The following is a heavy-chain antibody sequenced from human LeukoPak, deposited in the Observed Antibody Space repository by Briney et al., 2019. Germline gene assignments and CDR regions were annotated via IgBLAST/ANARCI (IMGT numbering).Heavy chain of an antibody. J-gene: IGHJ4*02. CDR2: IYYSGST. D-gene: IGHD1-26*01. V-gene: IGHV4-39*07. CDR3: ARDLYSGSWDY. CDR1: GGSISSSSYY. Sequence: SETLSLTCTVSGGSISSSSYYWGWIRQPPGKGLEWIGSIYYSGSTYYNPSLKSRVTISVDTSKNQFSLKLSSVTAADTAVYYCARDLYSGSWDYWGQGTLVTVSS.